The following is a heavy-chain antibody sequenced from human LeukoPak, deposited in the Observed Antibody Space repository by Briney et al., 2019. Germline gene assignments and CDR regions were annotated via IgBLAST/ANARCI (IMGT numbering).Heavy chain of an antibody. D-gene: IGHD6-13*01. Sequence: SVKVSCKASGGTFSSYAISWVRQAPGQGLEWMGGIIPIFGTANYAQKFQGRVTMTRDTSTSTVYMELSSLRSEDTAVYYCAREGSSWERGWFDPWGQGTLVTVSS. CDR1: GGTFSSYA. J-gene: IGHJ5*02. CDR2: IIPIFGTA. CDR3: AREGSSWERGWFDP. V-gene: IGHV1-69*05.